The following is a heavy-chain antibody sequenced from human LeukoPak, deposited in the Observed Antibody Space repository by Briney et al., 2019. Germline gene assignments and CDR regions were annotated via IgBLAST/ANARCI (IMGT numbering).Heavy chain of an antibody. CDR3: ARGMYYFDY. CDR1: GXSISSYY. Sequence: PSETLSLTCTVSGXSISSYYGSWIRQPPGKGLEWIGYIYYSGSTNYNPSLKSRVTISVDTSKNQFSLKLSSVTAADTAVYYCARGMYYFDYWGQGTLVTVSS. J-gene: IGHJ4*02. CDR2: IYYSGST. V-gene: IGHV4-59*01.